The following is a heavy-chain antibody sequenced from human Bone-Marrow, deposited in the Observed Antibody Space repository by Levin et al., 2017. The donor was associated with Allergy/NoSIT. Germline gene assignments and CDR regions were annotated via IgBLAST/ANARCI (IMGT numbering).Heavy chain of an antibody. Sequence: KISCKASGGTFSSYAISWVRQAPGQGLEWMGGIIPIFGTANYAQKFQGRVTITADESTSTAYMGLSSLRSEDTAVYYWARGREGQWLVSYAFDIWGQGTMVTVSS. D-gene: IGHD6-19*01. CDR3: ARGREGQWLVSYAFDI. J-gene: IGHJ3*02. CDR2: IIPIFGTA. V-gene: IGHV1-69*01. CDR1: GGTFSSYA.